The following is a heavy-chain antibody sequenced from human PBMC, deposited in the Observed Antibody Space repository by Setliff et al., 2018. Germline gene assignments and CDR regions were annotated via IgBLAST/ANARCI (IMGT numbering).Heavy chain of an antibody. V-gene: IGHV3-7*01. CDR3: VRDRWKVVVNRGDDAFDL. J-gene: IGHJ3*01. D-gene: IGHD2-15*01. Sequence: GESLKISCAASRFTFSNYWMSWVRQAPGKGLEWVANIKEDGSEKYYVDSVKGRFTISRDNAKSSLDLQMDSLRAEDTAVYYCVRDRWKVVVNRGDDAFDLWGQGTMVTVSS. CDR1: RFTFSNYW. CDR2: IKEDGSEK.